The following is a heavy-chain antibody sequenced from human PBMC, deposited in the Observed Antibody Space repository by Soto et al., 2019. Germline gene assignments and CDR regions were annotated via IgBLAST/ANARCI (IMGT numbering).Heavy chain of an antibody. Sequence: PGGSLRLSCAASGFTFSSYAMHWVRQAPGKGLEWVAVISYDGSNKYYADSVKGRFTISRDNSKNTLYLQMNSLRAEDTAVYYCARDYYAFDIWGQGTMVTVS. D-gene: IGHD3-10*01. V-gene: IGHV3-30-3*01. CDR3: ARDYYAFDI. CDR2: ISYDGSNK. CDR1: GFTFSSYA. J-gene: IGHJ3*02.